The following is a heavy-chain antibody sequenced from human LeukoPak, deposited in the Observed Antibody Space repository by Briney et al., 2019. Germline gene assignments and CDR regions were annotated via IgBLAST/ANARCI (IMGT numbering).Heavy chain of an antibody. CDR3: ATYRQVLLPFES. D-gene: IGHD5-18*01. CDR1: GFTFSSYE. J-gene: IGHJ4*02. CDR2: VSATGYTT. Sequence: GGSLRLSCAASGFTFSSYEMNWVRQAPGKGLEWVSYVSATGYTTSYADSVRGRFTISRDNSKSTLFLQMNSLRAEDSAIYYCATYRQVLLPFESWGQGTLVTVSS. V-gene: IGHV3-48*03.